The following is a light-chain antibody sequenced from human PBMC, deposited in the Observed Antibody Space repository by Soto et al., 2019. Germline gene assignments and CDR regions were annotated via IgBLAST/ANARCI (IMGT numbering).Light chain of an antibody. V-gene: IGKV1-27*01. Sequence: DIQVTQSPSSLSASLGDRVSITCRVSCDISNYLAWYQQKPGQVPRLLISGASTLHSGGPSRFSGSGSGTDFTLTITSLQPEDIATYFCQQYDTAPLTFGGGTKVQI. J-gene: IGKJ4*01. CDR2: GAS. CDR3: QQYDTAPLT. CDR1: CDISNY.